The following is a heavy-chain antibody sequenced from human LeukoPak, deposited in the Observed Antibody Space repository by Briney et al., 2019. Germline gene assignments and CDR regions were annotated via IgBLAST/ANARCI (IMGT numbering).Heavy chain of an antibody. D-gene: IGHD2-15*01. V-gene: IGHV4-38-2*02. CDR2: VSQSGTT. CDR1: GHSITTGYF. CDR3: VTDVLLCGGNICNFFDP. Sequence: SDTLSLTCSVSGHSITTGYFWAWIRQSPGKGLEWIASVSQSGTTYYNPPLKSRVTISLDTSRNQLSLKLSSVTAADTAVYYCVTDVLLCGGNICNFFDPWGQGTLVTVSS. J-gene: IGHJ5*01.